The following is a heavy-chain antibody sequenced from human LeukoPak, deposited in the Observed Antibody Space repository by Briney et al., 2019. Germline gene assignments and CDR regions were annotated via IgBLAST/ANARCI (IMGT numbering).Heavy chain of an antibody. D-gene: IGHD6-19*01. J-gene: IGHJ4*02. CDR2: IYSGGST. CDR1: GFTVSSNY. V-gene: IGHV3-53*01. CDR3: ASIKVAVAGSGA. Sequence: PGGSLRLSCAASGFTVSSNYMSWVRQAPGKGLEWVSVIYSGGSTYYADSVKGRFTISRDNSKNTLYLQMSSLRAEDTAVYYCASIKVAVAGSGAWGQGTLVTVSS.